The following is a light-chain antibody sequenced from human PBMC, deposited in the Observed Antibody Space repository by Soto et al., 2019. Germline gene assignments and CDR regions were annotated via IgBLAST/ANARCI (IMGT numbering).Light chain of an antibody. CDR1: QSVSRR. CDR3: QQYGGSPIT. V-gene: IGKV3-20*01. CDR2: GAS. J-gene: IGKJ5*01. Sequence: EFVLSQSAGTLSLSPGCRATLSCRASQSVSRRLAWYQQRPGQSPRLLISGASMRASGVPVRFIGSGSGTDFTLTITRLAPEDFAVYYCQQYGGSPITFGLGTRLEIK.